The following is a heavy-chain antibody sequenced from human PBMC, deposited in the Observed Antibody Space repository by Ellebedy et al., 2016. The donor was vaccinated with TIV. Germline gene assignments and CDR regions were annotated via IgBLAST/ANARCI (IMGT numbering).Heavy chain of an antibody. V-gene: IGHV3-30*03. CDR2: ISYDGNNK. J-gene: IGHJ4*02. CDR1: GLTFSDYG. CDR3: ARDSMESY. D-gene: IGHD3-3*01. Sequence: GESLKISCAASGLTFSDYGMHWVRQAPGKGLEWVAVISYDGNNKYYADSVKGRFTISRDNSKNTLYLQMNSLRAEDTAVYYCARDSMESYWGQGTLVTVSS.